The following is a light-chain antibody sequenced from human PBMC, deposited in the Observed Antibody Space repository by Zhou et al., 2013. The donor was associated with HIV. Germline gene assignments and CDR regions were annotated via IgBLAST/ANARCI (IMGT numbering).Light chain of an antibody. CDR2: KAS. J-gene: IGKJ4*01. V-gene: IGKV1-5*03. CDR1: QTIGSW. Sequence: DIQMTQSPSTLSASVGDRVTITCRASQTIGSWLAWYQQKPGKAPNLLIYKASNLESGVPSRFSGSGSGTEFTLTISSLQPDDFATYYCLQHNENPFTFGGGTKVEIK. CDR3: LQHNENPFT.